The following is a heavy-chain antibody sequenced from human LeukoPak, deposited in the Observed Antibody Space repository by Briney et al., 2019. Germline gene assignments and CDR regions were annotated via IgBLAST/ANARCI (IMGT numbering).Heavy chain of an antibody. CDR2: INPSGGST. CDR1: GYTFTSYY. Sequence: ASVKVSCKASGYTFTSYYMHWVRQAPGQGLEWMGIINPSGGSTSYAQKLQGRVTMTRDTSTSTVYMELSSLRSEDTAVYYCASANYDYVWGSYRLDYWGQGTLVTVSS. V-gene: IGHV1-46*01. D-gene: IGHD3-16*02. J-gene: IGHJ4*02. CDR3: ASANYDYVWGSYRLDY.